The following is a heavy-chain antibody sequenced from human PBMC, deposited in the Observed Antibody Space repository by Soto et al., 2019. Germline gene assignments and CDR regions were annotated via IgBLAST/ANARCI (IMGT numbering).Heavy chain of an antibody. J-gene: IGHJ2*01. Sequence: SETLSLTCTVSGGSISSSSYYWGWIRQPPGKGLEWIGSIYYSGSTYYNPSLKSRVGISVDTSKNQFSLKLSSVTAADTAVYYCARLGRYNWKPYYDILTGYTKSPYWYFDLWGRGTLVTVSS. CDR1: GGSISSSSYY. V-gene: IGHV4-39*01. CDR3: ARLGRYNWKPYYDILTGYTKSPYWYFDL. D-gene: IGHD3-9*01. CDR2: IYYSGST.